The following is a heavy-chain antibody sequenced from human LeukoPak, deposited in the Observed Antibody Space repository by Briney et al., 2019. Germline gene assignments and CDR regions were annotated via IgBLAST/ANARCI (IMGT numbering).Heavy chain of an antibody. V-gene: IGHV3-23*01. CDR3: AKTTTGYSSGRYPGWPVDY. CDR2: ISCCGGGT. J-gene: IGHJ4*02. Sequence: PPGGSLRLSRAASGFTFSSYAVSWVRQAPGKVLGWVSAISCCGGGTYYAASVKGRFTISRDNSKNTLYMQMNSLSTEDTAVYYCAKTTTGYSSGRYPGWPVDYWGQGTLVTVSS. D-gene: IGHD6-19*01. CDR1: GFTFSSYA.